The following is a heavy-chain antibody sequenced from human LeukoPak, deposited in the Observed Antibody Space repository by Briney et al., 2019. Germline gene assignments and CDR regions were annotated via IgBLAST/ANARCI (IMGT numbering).Heavy chain of an antibody. CDR3: ARGSNWGDSNFDY. Sequence: SQTLSLTCAISGDSVSSNSVTWSWIRQSPSRGLEWLGRTYYRSRWYHDYVISVKSRMTINPDTFKNQFSLHLNSVTPEDTAVYYCARGSNWGDSNFDYWGQGTLVTVSS. D-gene: IGHD7-27*01. CDR1: GDSVSSNSVT. V-gene: IGHV6-1*01. CDR2: TYYRSRWYH. J-gene: IGHJ4*02.